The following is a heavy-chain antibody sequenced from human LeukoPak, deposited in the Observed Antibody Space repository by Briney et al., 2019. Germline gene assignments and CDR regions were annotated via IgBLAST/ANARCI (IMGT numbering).Heavy chain of an antibody. CDR1: GYSFTSYW. CDR3: ARQPSYCRGGSCYSGWFDP. J-gene: IGHJ5*02. CDR2: IYPGDSDT. D-gene: IGHD2-15*01. Sequence: GESLKISCKGSGYSFTSYWFGWVRQMPGKGLDLMGIIYPGDSDTRYSPSFQGHSTIPADKSITTAYLQWSSLKASDTAMYYCARQPSYCRGGSCYSGWFDPWGQGTLVTVSS. V-gene: IGHV5-51*01.